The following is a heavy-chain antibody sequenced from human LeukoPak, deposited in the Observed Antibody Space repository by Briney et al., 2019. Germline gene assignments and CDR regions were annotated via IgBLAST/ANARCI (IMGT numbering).Heavy chain of an antibody. D-gene: IGHD5-12*01. CDR3: ARDAYSGYDFDY. V-gene: IGHV3-48*03. CDR1: GFTFSSYE. CDR2: ISSSGSTI. Sequence: GSLRLSCAASGFTFSSYEMNWVRQAPGKGLEWVSYISSSGSTIYYADSVKGRFTISRDNAKSSLYLQMNSLRAEDTAVYYCARDAYSGYDFDYWGQGTLVTVSS. J-gene: IGHJ4*02.